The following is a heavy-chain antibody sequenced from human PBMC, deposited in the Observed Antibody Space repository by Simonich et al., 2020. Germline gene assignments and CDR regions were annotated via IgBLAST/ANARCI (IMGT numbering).Heavy chain of an antibody. D-gene: IGHD1-1*01. Sequence: EVQLVESGGGLVKPGGSLRLSCAASGFTFSSYSMNWVRQAPGKGLGWVSSISRSSSYIYYADSVKGRFTISRDNAKNSLYLQMNSLRAEDTAVYYCARANERDYWGQGTLVTVSS. CDR3: ARANERDY. CDR1: GFTFSSYS. J-gene: IGHJ4*02. CDR2: ISRSSSYI. V-gene: IGHV3-21*01.